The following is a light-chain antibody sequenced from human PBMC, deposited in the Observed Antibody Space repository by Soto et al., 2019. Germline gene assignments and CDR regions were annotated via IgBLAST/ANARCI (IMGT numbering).Light chain of an antibody. Sequence: DIQLTQSPSSLSASIGDSVTISCRASQTINNYLSWFRQLPGKAPELLVYAAASLQSGVPPRFSSSGYATAFTLTISGLQPEDFAIYHCQQSYSIPWTFGQGTKVEIK. CDR1: QTINNY. CDR3: QQSYSIPWT. J-gene: IGKJ1*01. V-gene: IGKV1-39*01. CDR2: AAA.